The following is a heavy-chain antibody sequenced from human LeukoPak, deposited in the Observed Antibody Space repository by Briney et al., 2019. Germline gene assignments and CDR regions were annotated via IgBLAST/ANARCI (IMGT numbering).Heavy chain of an antibody. Sequence: SETLSLTCTVSGGSISSYYWSWIRQPAGKGLEWIGRIYTSGSTNYNPSLKSRVTMSVDTSKNQFSLKLSSVTAADTAVYYCARDRYYYDSSGYDGRFDYWGQGTLVTVSS. CDR3: ARDRYYYDSSGYDGRFDY. CDR2: IYTSGST. J-gene: IGHJ4*02. CDR1: GGSISSYY. D-gene: IGHD3-22*01. V-gene: IGHV4-4*07.